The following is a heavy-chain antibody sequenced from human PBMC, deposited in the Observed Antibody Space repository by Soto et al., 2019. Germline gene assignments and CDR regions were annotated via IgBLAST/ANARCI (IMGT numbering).Heavy chain of an antibody. CDR2: ISYDGSNK. D-gene: IGHD3-10*01. CDR1: GFTFSSYG. Sequence: GGSLRLSCAASGFTFSSYGMHWVRQAPGKGLEWVAVISYDGSNKYYADSVKGRFTISRDNSKNTLYLQMNSLRAEDTAVYYCAKDLLSMVRGVSWFDPWGQGTLVTVSS. V-gene: IGHV3-30*18. CDR3: AKDLLSMVRGVSWFDP. J-gene: IGHJ5*02.